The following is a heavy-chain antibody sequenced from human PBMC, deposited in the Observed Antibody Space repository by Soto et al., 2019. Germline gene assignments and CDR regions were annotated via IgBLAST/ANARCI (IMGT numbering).Heavy chain of an antibody. CDR3: ARGYCGGDCYSIGWFDP. J-gene: IGHJ5*02. V-gene: IGHV4-31*03. CDR1: GGSISSGGYY. D-gene: IGHD2-21*02. Sequence: QVQLQESGPGLVKPSQTLSLTCTVSGGSISSGGYYWSWIRQHPGKGLEWIGYIYYSGSTYYNPSLKSRVTISVDTSKNQFSLKLSAVTAADTAVYYCARGYCGGDCYSIGWFDPWGQGTLVTVSS. CDR2: IYYSGST.